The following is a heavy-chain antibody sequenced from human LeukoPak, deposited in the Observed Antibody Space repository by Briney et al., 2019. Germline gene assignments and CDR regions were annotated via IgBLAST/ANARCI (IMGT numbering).Heavy chain of an antibody. CDR1: GFTFSDYY. D-gene: IGHD6-13*01. CDR3: ARDSGYSSSWYWFDP. CDR2: ISSSSSYT. Sequence: GGSLRLSCAASGFTFSDYYMSWIRQAPGKGLEWVSYISSSSSYTNYADSVKGRFTISRDNAKNSLYLQMNSLGAEDTAVYYCARDSGYSSSWYWFDPWGQGTLVTVSS. V-gene: IGHV3-11*06. J-gene: IGHJ5*02.